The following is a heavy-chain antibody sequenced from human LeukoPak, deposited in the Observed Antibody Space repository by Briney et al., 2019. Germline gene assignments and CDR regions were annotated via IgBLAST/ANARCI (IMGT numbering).Heavy chain of an antibody. V-gene: IGHV4-34*01. D-gene: IGHD6-19*01. Sequence: PSETLSLTCAVYGESFYDYYWSWIRQSPGKALEWIGEINHYGSTNYNPSLKSRVSISVDTSKNQFSLKMRSVTAADTAVYFCARGLSRGIAVAGVHWGQGTLVTVSS. CDR2: INHYGST. CDR1: GESFYDYY. CDR3: ARGLSRGIAVAGVH. J-gene: IGHJ4*02.